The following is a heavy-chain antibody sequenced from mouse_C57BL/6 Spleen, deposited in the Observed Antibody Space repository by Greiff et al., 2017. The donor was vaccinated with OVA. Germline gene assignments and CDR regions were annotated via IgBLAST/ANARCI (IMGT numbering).Heavy chain of an antibody. CDR2: IYPGDGDT. J-gene: IGHJ1*03. CDR1: GYAFSSSW. CDR3: AIYYYGSSPHWYFDV. Sequence: QVQLQQSGPELVKPGASVKISCKASGYAFSSSWMNWVKQRPGKGLEWIGRIYPGDGDTNYNGKFKGKATLTADKSSSTAYMQLSSLTSEDSAVYFCAIYYYGSSPHWYFDVWGTGTTVTVSS. V-gene: IGHV1-82*01. D-gene: IGHD1-1*01.